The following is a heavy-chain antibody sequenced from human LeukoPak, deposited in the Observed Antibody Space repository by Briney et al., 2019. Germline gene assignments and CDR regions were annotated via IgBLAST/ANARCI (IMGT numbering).Heavy chain of an antibody. CDR2: FAGSDTTT. D-gene: IGHD5-12*01. CDR1: GSDFSAYE. Sequence: GGSLRLSCAASGSDFSAYEMNWVRQAPGKGLEWVSYFAGSDTTTYYADSVKGRFTISRDNAKNLLYLEMNSLRAEDTALYYCTTLGYHLDSWGQGTLVTVSS. CDR3: TTLGYHLDS. J-gene: IGHJ4*02. V-gene: IGHV3-48*03.